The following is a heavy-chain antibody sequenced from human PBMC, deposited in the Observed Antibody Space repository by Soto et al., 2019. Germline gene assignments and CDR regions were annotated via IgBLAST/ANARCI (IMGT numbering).Heavy chain of an antibody. J-gene: IGHJ3*02. D-gene: IGHD6-6*01. CDR3: PRVRGGELVRHIDAFDI. CDR1: GFTFSNAW. V-gene: IGHV3-15*01. Sequence: PGESLRLSCAASGFTFSNAWMSWVRQAPGKGLEWVGRIKSKTDGGTTDYAAPVKGRFTISRDDSKNTLYLQMNSLKTEDTAVYYCPRVRGGELVRHIDAFDIWGQGTMVTVSS. CDR2: IKSKTDGGTT.